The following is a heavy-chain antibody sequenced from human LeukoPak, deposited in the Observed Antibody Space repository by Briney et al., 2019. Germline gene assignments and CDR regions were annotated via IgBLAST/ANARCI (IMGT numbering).Heavy chain of an antibody. Sequence: GGSLRLSCAASGFTFSSYAMHWVRQAPGKGLEWVAVISYDGSNKYYADSVKGRFTISRDNSKNTLYLQMNSLRAEDTAVYYCARDAQLSSGWYEIDYWGQGTLGTVSS. CDR3: ARDAQLSSGWYEIDY. V-gene: IGHV3-30-3*01. D-gene: IGHD6-19*01. CDR2: ISYDGSNK. J-gene: IGHJ4*02. CDR1: GFTFSSYA.